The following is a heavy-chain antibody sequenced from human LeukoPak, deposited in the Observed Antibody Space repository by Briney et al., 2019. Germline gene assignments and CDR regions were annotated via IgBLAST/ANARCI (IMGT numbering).Heavy chain of an antibody. CDR1: GFTFSSYT. Sequence: PGGSLRLSCAASGFTFSSYTMNWVRQAPGKGLEWVSSISSSSSYIYYADSVKGRFTISRDNAKNSLYLQMNSLRAEDTAVYYCARGYCSGGSCYSELYYYYYYYMDVWGKGTTVTVSS. J-gene: IGHJ6*03. V-gene: IGHV3-21*01. CDR3: ARGYCSGGSCYSELYYYYYYYMDV. CDR2: ISSSSSYI. D-gene: IGHD2-15*01.